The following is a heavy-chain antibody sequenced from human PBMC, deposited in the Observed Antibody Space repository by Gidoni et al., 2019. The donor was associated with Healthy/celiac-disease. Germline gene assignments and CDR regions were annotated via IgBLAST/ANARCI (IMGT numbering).Heavy chain of an antibody. CDR2: RYSSGST. V-gene: IGHV4-30-4*01. Sequence: QVQLQESGPGLAMPSQNLSLTCTVSGGSIRSGDYYWCWLRQPPGKGLEWIGYRYSSGSTYYNPSRKSRVTISVDTSKHQFSLKLSSVTAADTAVYYCARNHVTYYDILTGYYDPYYFDYWGQGTLVTVSS. D-gene: IGHD3-9*01. CDR1: GGSIRSGDYY. CDR3: ARNHVTYYDILTGYYDPYYFDY. J-gene: IGHJ4*02.